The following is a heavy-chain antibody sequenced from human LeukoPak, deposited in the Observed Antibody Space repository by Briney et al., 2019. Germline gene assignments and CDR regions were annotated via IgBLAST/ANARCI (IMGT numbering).Heavy chain of an antibody. CDR3: ARAPSLGYCSSTSCYGPGYYYYYGMDV. V-gene: IGHV1-2*04. Sequence: ASVKVSCKASGYIFTNYDVHWVRQAPGQGLEWMGWINPNSGGTNYAQKFQGWVTMTRDTSISTAYMELSRLRSDDTAVYYCARAPSLGYCSSTSCYGPGYYYYYGMDVWGQGTTVTVSS. D-gene: IGHD2-2*01. CDR2: INPNSGGT. CDR1: GYIFTNYD. J-gene: IGHJ6*02.